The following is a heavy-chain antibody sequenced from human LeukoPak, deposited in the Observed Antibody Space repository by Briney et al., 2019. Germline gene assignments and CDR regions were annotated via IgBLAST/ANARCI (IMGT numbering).Heavy chain of an antibody. CDR1: GFTFSSYE. J-gene: IGHJ4*02. D-gene: IGHD6-19*01. CDR2: ISSSGSTI. Sequence: PGGSLRLSCAASGFTFSSYEMNWVRQAPGKGLEWVSYISSSGSTIYYADSVKGRFTISRDNAENSLYLQMNSLRAEDTAVYYCARVRQQWLGDYWGQGTLVTVSS. CDR3: ARVRQQWLGDY. V-gene: IGHV3-48*03.